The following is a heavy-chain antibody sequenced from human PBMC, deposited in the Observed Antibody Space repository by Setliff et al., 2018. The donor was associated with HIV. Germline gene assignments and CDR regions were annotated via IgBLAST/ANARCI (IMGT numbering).Heavy chain of an antibody. CDR2: IYDGGAT. CDR1: GFTVSNNY. V-gene: IGHV3-53*01. CDR3: AKDRRGITGTKSCAWFDP. J-gene: IGHJ5*02. Sequence: PGGSLRLSCAASGFTVSNNYMSWVRQAPGKGLEWVSVIYDGGATYYGDSVKGRFTISRDNSKNTLHLQMNSLRAEDTAVYYCAKDRRGITGTKSCAWFDPWGQGTLVTVSS. D-gene: IGHD1-7*01.